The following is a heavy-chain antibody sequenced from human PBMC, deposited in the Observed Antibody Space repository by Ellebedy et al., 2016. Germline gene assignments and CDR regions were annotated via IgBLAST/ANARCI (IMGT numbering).Heavy chain of an antibody. J-gene: IGHJ5*02. Sequence: GGSLRLXXAASGFTFSSYSMNWVRQAPGKGLEWVSSLYAGGTTYYADSVKGRFTISRDIPKNTLYLQMDSLRPGDSAVYYCARGYTSGWSLNPWGQGTLVTVSS. CDR2: LYAGGTT. D-gene: IGHD6-19*01. CDR3: ARGYTSGWSLNP. CDR1: GFTFSSYS. V-gene: IGHV3-53*01.